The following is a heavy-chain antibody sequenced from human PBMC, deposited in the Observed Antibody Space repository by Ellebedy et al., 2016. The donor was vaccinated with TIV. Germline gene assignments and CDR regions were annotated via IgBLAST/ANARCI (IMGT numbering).Heavy chain of an antibody. J-gene: IGHJ4*02. V-gene: IGHV4-38-2*02. Sequence: SETLSLTCTVSGDSIETGYYWGWIRQPPGKGLEWIGTIYHGGPTYYNPSLESRVTISVDSSKNLFSLKVTSVTAADTAVYYCARTIAGTWYYNNWGQGPLVTVAS. CDR3: ARTIAGTWYYNN. CDR1: GDSIETGYY. D-gene: IGHD6-13*01. CDR2: IYHGGPT.